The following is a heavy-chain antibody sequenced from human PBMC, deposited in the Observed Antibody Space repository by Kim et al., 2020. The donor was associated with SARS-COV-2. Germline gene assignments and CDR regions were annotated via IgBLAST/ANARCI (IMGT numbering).Heavy chain of an antibody. CDR1: GFTFSSYA. CDR2: ISGSGGST. J-gene: IGHJ4*02. Sequence: GGSLRLSCAASGFTFSSYAMSWVRQAPGKGLEWVSAISGSGGSTYYEDSVKGRFTISRDNSKNTLYRQMNSLRAEDTAVYYCAKAQLGPFDYWGQGTLVTVSS. D-gene: IGHD2-2*01. CDR3: AKAQLGPFDY. V-gene: IGHV3-23*01.